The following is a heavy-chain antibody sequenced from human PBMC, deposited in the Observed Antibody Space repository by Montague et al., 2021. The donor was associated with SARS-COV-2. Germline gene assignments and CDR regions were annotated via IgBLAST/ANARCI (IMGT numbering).Heavy chain of an antibody. CDR1: GGSISSGGYY. CDR3: ASTYGGNLGYYYYYMDV. J-gene: IGHJ6*03. CDR2: IYYSGST. V-gene: IGHV4-31*03. Sequence: TLSLTCTVSGGSISSGGYYWSWIRQHPGKGLEWIGYIYYSGSTYYNPSLKSRVTISADTSKNQFSLKLSSVTAADTAVYYCASTYGGNLGYYYYYMDVWGKGTPVTVSS. D-gene: IGHD4-23*01.